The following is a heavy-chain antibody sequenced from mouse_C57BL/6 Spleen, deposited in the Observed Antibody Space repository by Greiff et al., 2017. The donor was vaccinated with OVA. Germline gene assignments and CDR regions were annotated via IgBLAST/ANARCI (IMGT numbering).Heavy chain of an antibody. V-gene: IGHV1-69*01. CDR1: GYTFTSYW. CDR3: ARRGVGSEAMDY. J-gene: IGHJ4*01. D-gene: IGHD1-1*01. CDR2: IDPSDSYT. Sequence: VQLQQPGAELVMPGASVKLSCKASGYTFTSYWMHWVKQRPGQGLEWLGEIDPSDSYTNYNQKFKGKSTLTVDKSSSTAYMQLSSLTSEDSAVYYCARRGVGSEAMDYWGQGTSVTVSS.